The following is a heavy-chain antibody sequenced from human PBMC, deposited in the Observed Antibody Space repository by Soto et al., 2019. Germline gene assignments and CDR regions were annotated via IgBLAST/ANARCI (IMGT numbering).Heavy chain of an antibody. V-gene: IGHV4-30-4*01. CDR2: IYYSGST. CDR3: ARGYWSGYFARLYFDY. Sequence: SETLSLTCTVSGGSISSGDYYWSWIRQPPGKGLEWIGYIYYSGSTYYNPSLKSRVTISVDTSKNQFSLKLSSVTAADTAVYYCARGYWSGYFARLYFDYWGQGTLVTVSS. D-gene: IGHD3-3*01. CDR1: GGSISSGDYY. J-gene: IGHJ4*02.